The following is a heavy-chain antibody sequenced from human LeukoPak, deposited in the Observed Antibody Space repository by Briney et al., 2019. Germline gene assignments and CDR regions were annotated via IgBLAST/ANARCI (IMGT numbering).Heavy chain of an antibody. CDR1: GFTFSSYW. V-gene: IGHV3-23*01. D-gene: IGHD6-13*01. J-gene: IGHJ4*02. Sequence: GGSLRLSCAASGFTFSSYWMSWVRQAPGKGLEWVSAISGSGGSTYYADSVKGRFTISRDNSKNTLYLQMNSLRAEDTAVYYCAKTGKGYSSSWYDYWGQGTLVTVSS. CDR2: ISGSGGST. CDR3: AKTGKGYSSSWYDY.